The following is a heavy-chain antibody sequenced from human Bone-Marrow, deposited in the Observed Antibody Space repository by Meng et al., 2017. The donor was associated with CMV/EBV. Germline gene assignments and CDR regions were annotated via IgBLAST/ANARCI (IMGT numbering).Heavy chain of an antibody. D-gene: IGHD2-2*01. CDR3: AREYCSSTSCRNYYYYGMDV. CDR2: INAEGTMI. V-gene: IGHV3-74*03. Sequence: GGSLRLSCGASGFTFETYWMHWVRQAPGKGLVWVSRINAEGTMITYADSVKGRFTISRDNAKNSLYLQMNSLRAEDTAVYYCAREYCSSTSCRNYYYYGMDVWGQGTTVTVSS. J-gene: IGHJ6*02. CDR1: GFTFETYW.